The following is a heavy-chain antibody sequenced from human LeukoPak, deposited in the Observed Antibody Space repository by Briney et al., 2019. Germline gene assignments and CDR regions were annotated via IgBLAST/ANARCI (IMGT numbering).Heavy chain of an antibody. J-gene: IGHJ3*02. Sequence: ASVKVSCKASGYTFSGYHLQWIRQAPGQGLEWMGWMNSHSGGTKFAQKFEGRVTMTMDTSISTVYMELRRLRYDDTAVYYCARETGTNREDGFDIWGRGTMVTVSS. CDR3: ARETGTNREDGFDI. V-gene: IGHV1-2*02. CDR1: GYTFSGYH. CDR2: MNSHSGGT. D-gene: IGHD1-7*01.